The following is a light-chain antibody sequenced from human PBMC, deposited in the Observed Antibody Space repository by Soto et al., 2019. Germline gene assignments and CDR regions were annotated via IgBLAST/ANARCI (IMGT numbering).Light chain of an antibody. CDR2: GAS. V-gene: IGKV3-20*01. J-gene: IGKJ1*01. CDR3: QQYGSSSSWT. CDR1: QSVTSSY. Sequence: EVVLTQSPGTLSLSPGDRATLSCRASQSVTSSYLAWYQQKPGQAPRLLIYGASSRATGIPDRFTGSGSGTDFTLTINGLEPEDFALYYCQQYGSSSSWTFGQGTKVDIK.